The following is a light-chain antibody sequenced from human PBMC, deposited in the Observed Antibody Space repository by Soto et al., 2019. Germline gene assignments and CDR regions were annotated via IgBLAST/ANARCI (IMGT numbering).Light chain of an antibody. Sequence: ELVMTQSPAPLSVSPGETATLSCRASPSVSSTLAWYQQKPGQAPRLLIYGASTRATGIPARFSGSGSGTEFTLTISSLQSEDFAVYYCQQYNNCPPTFGQGTKVEIK. CDR1: PSVSST. CDR2: GAS. V-gene: IGKV3-15*01. CDR3: QQYNNCPPT. J-gene: IGKJ1*01.